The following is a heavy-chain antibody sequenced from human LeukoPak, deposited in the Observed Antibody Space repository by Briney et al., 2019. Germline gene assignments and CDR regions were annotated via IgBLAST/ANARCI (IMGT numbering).Heavy chain of an antibody. V-gene: IGHV5-51*01. J-gene: IGHJ4*02. CDR3: ARHVDSLRPDY. CDR2: IYPRDSDT. CDR1: GYSFTNYW. D-gene: IGHD5-12*01. Sequence: GESLKISCKVFGYSFTNYWIGWVRQMPGKGLEWMGVIYPRDSDTRYSPSFQGQVTISADKSISTAYLQWRSLKASDTAMYYCARHVDSLRPDYWGQGTLVTVSS.